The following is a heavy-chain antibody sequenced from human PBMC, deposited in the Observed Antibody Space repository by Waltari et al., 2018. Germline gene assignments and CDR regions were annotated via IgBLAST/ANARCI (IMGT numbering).Heavy chain of an antibody. CDR3: ARVDVVFGVVNLAFDI. J-gene: IGHJ3*02. CDR2: MNPNSGNT. Sequence: QVQLVQSGAEVKKPGASVKVSCKASGYTFTSYDINWVRQATGQGLEWMGWMNPNSGNTGYAQKFQGRVTMTRNTSISTAYMELSSLRSEDTAVYYCARVDVVFGVVNLAFDIWGQGTMVTVSS. CDR1: GYTFTSYD. V-gene: IGHV1-8*01. D-gene: IGHD3-3*01.